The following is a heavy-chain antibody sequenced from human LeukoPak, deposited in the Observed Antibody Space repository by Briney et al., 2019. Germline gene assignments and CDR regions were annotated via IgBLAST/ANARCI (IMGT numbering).Heavy chain of an antibody. CDR3: ARQRRGYYDSSGYYYGMAAFDI. D-gene: IGHD3-22*01. CDR2: IDHSGST. Sequence: SETLSLTCTVSDDSISDYYRGWIRQPPGKGLEWIGEIDHSGSTNYSPSLKSRVTISVDTSKNQFSLKLSSVTAAGTAVYYCARQRRGYYDSSGYYYGMAAFDIWGQGTMVTVSS. J-gene: IGHJ3*02. CDR1: DDSISDYY. V-gene: IGHV4-34*01.